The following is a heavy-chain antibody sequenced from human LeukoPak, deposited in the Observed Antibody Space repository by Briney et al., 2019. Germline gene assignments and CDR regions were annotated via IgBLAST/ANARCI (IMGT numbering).Heavy chain of an antibody. CDR2: IKHDGSEQ. CDR1: GFTFTTYW. D-gene: IGHD6-19*01. CDR3: AKGGSGWAKTSRPDY. V-gene: IGHV3-7*03. Sequence: GGSLRLSCAASGFTFTTYWMSWMRQAPGKGLQWVANIKHDGSEQYYVDSVKGRFTISRDNAKNSLFLQMNSLRAEDTAVYYCAKGGSGWAKTSRPDYWGQGTLVTVSS. J-gene: IGHJ4*02.